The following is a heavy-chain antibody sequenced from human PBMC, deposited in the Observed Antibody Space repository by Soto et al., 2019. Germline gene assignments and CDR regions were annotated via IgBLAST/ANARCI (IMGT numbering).Heavy chain of an antibody. D-gene: IGHD6-6*01. CDR2: INHSGST. CDR1: GGSFIGYY. CDR3: ARLGNGIAARLGRKFDY. V-gene: IGHV4-34*01. Sequence: PSETLSLTCAVYGGSFIGYYWSWIRQPPGKGLEWIGEINHSGSTNYNPSLKSRVTISVDTSKNQFSLKLSSVTAADTAVYYCARLGNGIAARLGRKFDYWGQGTLVTVSS. J-gene: IGHJ4*02.